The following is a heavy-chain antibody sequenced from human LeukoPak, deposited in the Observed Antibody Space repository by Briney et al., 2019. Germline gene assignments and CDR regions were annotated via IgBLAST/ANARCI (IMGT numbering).Heavy chain of an antibody. V-gene: IGHV3-21*01. Sequence: GGSLRLSCAASGFTFSAYSMNWVRQAPGKGLEWVSSISSSSSYINYADSVKGRFTISRDNVKNSLYLQMNSLRAEDMAVYYCARDSGSYSCWGQGTLVTVSS. CDR1: GFTFSAYS. J-gene: IGHJ4*02. CDR2: ISSSSSYI. CDR3: ARDSGSYSC. D-gene: IGHD1-26*01.